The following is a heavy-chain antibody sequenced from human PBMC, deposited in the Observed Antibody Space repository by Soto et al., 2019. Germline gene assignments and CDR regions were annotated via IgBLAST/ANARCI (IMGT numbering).Heavy chain of an antibody. CDR3: ARGVIH. J-gene: IGHJ4*02. V-gene: IGHV4-31*03. CDR2: IYYSGST. D-gene: IGHD2-21*01. Sequence: QVQLQESGPGLVKPSQTLSLTCTVSGGSISSGGYYWSWIRQHPGKGLEWIGYIYYSGSTYYNPSLKCRVNISVDTSKNQFSLKLSSFAAAGPAGYYCARGVIHRGQGTLVTVSS. CDR1: GGSISSGGYY.